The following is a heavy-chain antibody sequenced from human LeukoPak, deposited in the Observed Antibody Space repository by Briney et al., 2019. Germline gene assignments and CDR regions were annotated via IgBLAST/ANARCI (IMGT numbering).Heavy chain of an antibody. D-gene: IGHD6-19*01. Sequence: SETLSLTCISGGSISSSSYYWGWIRQPPGKGLEWIGSIYYSGSTYYNPSLKSRVTISVDTSKNQFSLKLSSVSAADTAVYYCARTSGWSGNYFDYWGQGTLVTVSS. CDR2: IYYSGST. CDR1: GGSISSSSYY. J-gene: IGHJ4*02. V-gene: IGHV4-39*07. CDR3: ARTSGWSGNYFDY.